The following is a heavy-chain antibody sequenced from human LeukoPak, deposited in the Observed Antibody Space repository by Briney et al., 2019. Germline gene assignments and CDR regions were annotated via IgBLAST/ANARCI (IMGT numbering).Heavy chain of an antibody. V-gene: IGHV3-20*04. Sequence: GGSLRLSCEASGFIFDDHGMAWVRQAPGQGLEWVSGIEWNGGSTSYADSVKGRFTISRDNAKNSLYLQMNSLRAEDTALYYCARDHDYVWGSYRSFDYWGQGTLVTVSS. J-gene: IGHJ4*02. CDR2: IEWNGGST. CDR3: ARDHDYVWGSYRSFDY. D-gene: IGHD3-16*02. CDR1: GFIFDDHG.